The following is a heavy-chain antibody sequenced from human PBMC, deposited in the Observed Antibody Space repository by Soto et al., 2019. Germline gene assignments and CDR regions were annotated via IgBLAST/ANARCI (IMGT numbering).Heavy chain of an antibody. V-gene: IGHV4-34*01. CDR3: TQAERFPRPWLDP. CDR1: GGSFRNYY. CDR2: VNHSGEA. Sequence: SETLSLTCGVYGGSFRNYYWIWVRQPPGKGLEWIGEVNHSGEATYNPSLQSRITISLDTSNNQFSLKMTSVTAADTAMYFCTQAERFPRPWLDPWGQGTQVTVSS. D-gene: IGHD3-10*01. J-gene: IGHJ5*02.